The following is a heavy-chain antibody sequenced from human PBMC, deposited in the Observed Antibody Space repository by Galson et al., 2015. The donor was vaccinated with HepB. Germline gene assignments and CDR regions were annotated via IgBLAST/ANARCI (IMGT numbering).Heavy chain of an antibody. J-gene: IGHJ4*02. CDR3: ARDYGPLTAFDY. CDR1: GFTFSSYA. D-gene: IGHD3-16*01. Sequence: SLRLSCAASGFTFSSYAMHWVRQAPGKGLEWVAVISYDGSNKYYADSVKGRFTISRDNSKNTLYLQMNSLRAEDTAVYYCARDYGPLTAFDYWGQGTLVTVSS. V-gene: IGHV3-30-3*01. CDR2: ISYDGSNK.